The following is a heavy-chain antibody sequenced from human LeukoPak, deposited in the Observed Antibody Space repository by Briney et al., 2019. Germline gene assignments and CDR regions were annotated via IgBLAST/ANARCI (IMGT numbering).Heavy chain of an antibody. D-gene: IGHD3-10*01. CDR1: GYSFPSYW. V-gene: IGHV5-51*01. Sequence: GESLKISCKGSGYSFPSYWIGCVRQMPGKGLGWRGIIYPGDSDTRSSPSLQGQVTISADKSISTTSLQRSSLKASNTAMYYCARVVDILQRFGELSHLDNWGQGTLVTVSS. CDR2: IYPGDSDT. J-gene: IGHJ4*02. CDR3: ARVVDILQRFGELSHLDN.